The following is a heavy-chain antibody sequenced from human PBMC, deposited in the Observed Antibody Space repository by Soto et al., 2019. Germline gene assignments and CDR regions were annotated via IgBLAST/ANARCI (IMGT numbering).Heavy chain of an antibody. Sequence: QVQLVQSGAEVKKPGASVTVSCKASGYTFTSYDINWVRQATGQGLEWMGWMNPNSGNTGYAQKFQGRVTMTRNTSISTAYMELSSLRSEDTAVYYCARAGYCSSTSCYAGYNWFDPWGQGTLVTVPS. CDR2: MNPNSGNT. CDR1: GYTFTSYD. D-gene: IGHD2-2*01. CDR3: ARAGYCSSTSCYAGYNWFDP. V-gene: IGHV1-8*01. J-gene: IGHJ5*02.